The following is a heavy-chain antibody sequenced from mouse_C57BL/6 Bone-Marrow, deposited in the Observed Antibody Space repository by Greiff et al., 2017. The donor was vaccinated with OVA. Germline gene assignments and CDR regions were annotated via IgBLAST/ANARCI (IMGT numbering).Heavy chain of an antibody. CDR1: GFTFSDFY. V-gene: IGHV7-1*01. D-gene: IGHD1-1*01. CDR3: ARDARYYSYWYFDV. CDR2: SRNKANDYTT. Sequence: DVMLVESGGGLVQSGRSLRLSCATSGFTFSDFYMEWVRQAPGKGLEWIAASRNKANDYTTEYSASVKGRFIVSRDTSQSILYLQMNALRAEDTAIYYCARDARYYSYWYFDVWGTGTTVTVSS. J-gene: IGHJ1*03.